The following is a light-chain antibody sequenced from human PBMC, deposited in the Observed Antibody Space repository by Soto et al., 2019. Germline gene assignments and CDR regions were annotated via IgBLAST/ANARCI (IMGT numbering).Light chain of an antibody. Sequence: ETVLTQSPGTLSLSPGERATLSCRASQSVSSSYLACYQQKPGQAPRLLIYGASSRATGIPDRFSGSGSGTDFTLTISRLEPEDFAVYYCQQYGSSPTFGQGTKVDIK. CDR1: QSVSSSY. V-gene: IGKV3-20*01. CDR3: QQYGSSPT. J-gene: IGKJ1*01. CDR2: GAS.